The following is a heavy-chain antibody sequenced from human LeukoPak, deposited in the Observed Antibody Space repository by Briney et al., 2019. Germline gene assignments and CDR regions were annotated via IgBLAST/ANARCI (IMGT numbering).Heavy chain of an antibody. Sequence: GASVKVSCKASGYTFTSYDINWVRQAPGQGLEWMGWMNPNSGNTGYAQKFQGRVTMTRNTSISTAYMELSSLRSEDTAVYYCARGQAATVSGKEDYYYYGMDVWGQGTTVTVSS. J-gene: IGHJ6*02. CDR1: GYTFTSYD. D-gene: IGHD4-17*01. CDR3: ARGQAATVSGKEDYYYYGMDV. CDR2: MNPNSGNT. V-gene: IGHV1-8*01.